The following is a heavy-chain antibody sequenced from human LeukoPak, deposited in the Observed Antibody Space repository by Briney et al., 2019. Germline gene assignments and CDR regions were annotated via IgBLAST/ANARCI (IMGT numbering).Heavy chain of an antibody. CDR3: ATERWTEYDFWSGYSDH. V-gene: IGHV3-23*01. D-gene: IGHD3-3*01. CDR1: GFTFTNYA. J-gene: IGHJ4*02. Sequence: PGGSLRLSCAVSGFTFTNYAMTWVRQAPGKGLEWVSAISRGGDNTYYAVSVRGRFTISRDNSKNTLFLQMHSLRVEDAGVYYCATERWTEYDFWSGYSDHWGQGTLVTVSS. CDR2: ISRGGDNT.